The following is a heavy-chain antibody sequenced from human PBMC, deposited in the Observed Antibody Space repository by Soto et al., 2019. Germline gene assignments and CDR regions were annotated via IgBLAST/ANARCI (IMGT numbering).Heavy chain of an antibody. CDR3: AHSVLEQRPFDYYYLLYV. Sequence: SGPTLVNPTQTLTLTCTFSGFSLSTSGVGVGWIRQPPGKALEWLALIYWDDDKRYSPSLKSRLTITKDTSKNQVVLTMTNMDPVDTATYYCAHSVLEQRPFDYYYLLYVWGKGTTVTVSS. J-gene: IGHJ6*03. CDR1: GFSLSTSGVG. D-gene: IGHD1-1*01. CDR2: IYWDDDK. V-gene: IGHV2-5*02.